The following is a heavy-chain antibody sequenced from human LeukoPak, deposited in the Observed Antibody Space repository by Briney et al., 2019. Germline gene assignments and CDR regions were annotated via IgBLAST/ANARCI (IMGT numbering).Heavy chain of an antibody. CDR2: ISISGTTT. CDR1: RGSISSGGYY. CDR3: ARGTMASDF. Sequence: KPSETLSLTCTVSRGSISSGGYYWSWIRQHPGKGLEWVSYISISGTTTFYVDSVKGRFTISRDNTKNSLYLQMNSLRAEDTAMYYCARGTMASDFWGQGTLVTVSS. V-gene: IGHV3-11*01. J-gene: IGHJ4*02. D-gene: IGHD3-10*01.